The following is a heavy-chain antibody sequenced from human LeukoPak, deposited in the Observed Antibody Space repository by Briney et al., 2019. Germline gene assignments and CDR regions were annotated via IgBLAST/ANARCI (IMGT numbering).Heavy chain of an antibody. Sequence: ASVKVSCKASGYTFTGYYMHWVRQAPGQGLEWMGWINPNTGGTNYAQKFQGRVTMTRDTSISTAYMELSSVTAADTAVYYCARVTGYMIEDYFDSWGQGTLVTVSS. J-gene: IGHJ4*02. CDR2: INPNTGGT. V-gene: IGHV1-2*02. CDR1: GYTFTGYY. CDR3: ARVTGYMIEDYFDS. D-gene: IGHD3-22*01.